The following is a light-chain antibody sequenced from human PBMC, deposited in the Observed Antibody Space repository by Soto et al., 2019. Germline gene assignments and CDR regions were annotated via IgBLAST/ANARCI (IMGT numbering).Light chain of an antibody. V-gene: IGLV2-14*01. Sequence: QSALTQPASVSGSPGQSITISCTGTSSDIGGYNYVSWYQQHPGKAPKLLIFEVSDRPSGVSDRFSCSRSGNTASLTISELQAEDEANYDCSSYTSRRTIVLCGGPKLTVL. CDR1: SSDIGGYNY. CDR2: EVS. J-gene: IGLJ2*01. CDR3: SSYTSRRTIV.